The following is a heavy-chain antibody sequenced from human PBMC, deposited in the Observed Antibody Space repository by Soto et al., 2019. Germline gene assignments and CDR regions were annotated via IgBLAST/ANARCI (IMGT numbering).Heavy chain of an antibody. J-gene: IGHJ6*02. CDR1: GFTFTSSA. Sequence: SVKVSCKASGFTFTSSAVQWVRQARGQRLEWIGWIVVGSGNTNYAQKFQERVTITRDMSTSTAYMELSSLRSEDTAVYYCAADLVVADNHGYYYYYGMDVWGQGTTVTVSS. CDR3: AADLVVADNHGYYYYYGMDV. CDR2: IVVGSGNT. D-gene: IGHD2-15*01. V-gene: IGHV1-58*01.